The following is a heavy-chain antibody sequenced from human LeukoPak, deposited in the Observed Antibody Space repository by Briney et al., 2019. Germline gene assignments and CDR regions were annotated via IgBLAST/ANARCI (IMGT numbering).Heavy chain of an antibody. J-gene: IGHJ6*03. D-gene: IGHD6-13*01. V-gene: IGHV3-11*04. CDR3: ARGGQQSEPRHYYYYYMDV. CDR2: ISSSGSTI. CDR1: GFTFSDYY. Sequence: PGGSLRLSCAASGFTFSDYYMSWIRQAPGKGLEWVSYISSSGSTIYYADSVKGRFTISRDNAKNTLYLQMNSLRAEDTAVYYCARGGQQSEPRHYYYYYMDVWGKGTTVTVSS.